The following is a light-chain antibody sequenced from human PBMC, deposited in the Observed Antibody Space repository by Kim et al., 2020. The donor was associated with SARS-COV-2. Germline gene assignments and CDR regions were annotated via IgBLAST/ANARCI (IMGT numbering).Light chain of an antibody. CDR1: SSDVGGYDY. CDR3: SSYTSSRTVL. CDR2: DVS. Sequence: GQSITISCTGTSSDVGGYDYVSWYQQHPDKAPKLIIFDVSNRPSGVSNRFSGSKSGNTASLTISGLQAEDEADYYCSSYTSSRTVLFGGGTQLTVL. J-gene: IGLJ2*01. V-gene: IGLV2-14*03.